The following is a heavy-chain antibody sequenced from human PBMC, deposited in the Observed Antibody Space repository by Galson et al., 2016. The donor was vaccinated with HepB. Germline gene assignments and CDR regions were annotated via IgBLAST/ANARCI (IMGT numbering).Heavy chain of an antibody. CDR3: ARAVEYYTFWSRLYGMDV. J-gene: IGHJ6*02. CDR2: TYYRLKWNN. V-gene: IGHV6-1*01. Sequence: AISGDSVSSSRAAWNWIRQSPSRGLEWLGRTYYRLKWNNDYAVSVKSRIIINPDTSKNQFSLQLKSLTPEDTAVYYCARAVEYYTFWSRLYGMDVWGQGTAVIVSS. D-gene: IGHD3-3*01. CDR1: GDSVSSSRAA.